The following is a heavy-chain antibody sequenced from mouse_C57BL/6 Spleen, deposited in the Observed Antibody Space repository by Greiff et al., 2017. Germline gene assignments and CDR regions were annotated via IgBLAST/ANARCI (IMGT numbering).Heavy chain of an antibody. CDR2: ISSGSSTI. CDR3: ARGTYYSNYFDY. V-gene: IGHV5-17*01. Sequence: EVQRVESGGGLVKPGGSLKLSCAASGFTFSDSGMHWVRQAPEKGLEWVAYISSGSSTIYYAATVKGRFTISRDNATNTLFLQMTSLRSEDTAMYYCARGTYYSNYFDYWGQGTTLTVSS. J-gene: IGHJ2*01. CDR1: GFTFSDSG. D-gene: IGHD2-5*01.